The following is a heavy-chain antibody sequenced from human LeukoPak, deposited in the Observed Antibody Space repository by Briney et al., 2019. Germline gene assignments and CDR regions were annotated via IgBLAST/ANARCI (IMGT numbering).Heavy chain of an antibody. CDR1: GFTFSRFW. J-gene: IGHJ4*02. Sequence: PGGSLRLSCAASGFTFSRFWMSWVRQAPGKGLEWVSVIFSGGSTYYADSVKGRFTISRDNSKNTLYLQMNSLRAEDTAVYYCAREGRKYGSGSLYYFDYWGQGTPVTVSS. CDR3: AREGRKYGSGSLYYFDY. CDR2: IFSGGST. D-gene: IGHD3-10*01. V-gene: IGHV3-66*01.